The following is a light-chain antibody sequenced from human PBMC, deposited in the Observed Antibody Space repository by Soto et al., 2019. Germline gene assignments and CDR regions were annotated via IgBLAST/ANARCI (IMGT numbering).Light chain of an antibody. J-gene: IGKJ4*01. CDR1: QGVSSSY. V-gene: IGKV3-20*01. CDR2: SAS. CDR3: QQYSRSPLT. Sequence: EIVLTQSPGTLSLSPGERATLSCRTSQGVSSSYLAWYQQKPGQARRLLIHSASSRAAGIPDRFSGSGSGTDFTLTISRLEPEDFGLYSCQQYSRSPLTFGGGNKGDMK.